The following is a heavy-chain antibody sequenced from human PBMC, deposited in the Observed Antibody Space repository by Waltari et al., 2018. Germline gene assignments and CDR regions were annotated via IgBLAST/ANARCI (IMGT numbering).Heavy chain of an antibody. D-gene: IGHD3-3*01. Sequence: EVQLVESGGGLVQPGGSLRLSCAASGFTFSSYWMSWVRQAPGKGLEWVANIKQDGSEKYSVCCVKGRFTISRNNAKNSLYMQMNRLRAEDTAVYYCARPRPDFWSGYLFDYWGQGTLVTVSS. CDR2: IKQDGSEK. V-gene: IGHV3-7*01. CDR3: ARPRPDFWSGYLFDY. CDR1: GFTFSSYW. J-gene: IGHJ4*02.